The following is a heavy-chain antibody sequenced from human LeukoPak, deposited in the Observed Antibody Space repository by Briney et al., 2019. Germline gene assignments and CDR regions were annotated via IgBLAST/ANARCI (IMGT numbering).Heavy chain of an antibody. CDR3: ARDPTIAVAGNPPDY. Sequence: ASVKVSCKASGYTFTGYYMHWVRQAPGQGLEWMGWINPNSGGTNYAQKFQGRVTMTRDTSISTAYKELSRLRSDDTAVYYCARDPTIAVAGNPPDYWGQGTLVTVSS. CDR1: GYTFTGYY. V-gene: IGHV1-2*02. J-gene: IGHJ4*02. D-gene: IGHD6-19*01. CDR2: INPNSGGT.